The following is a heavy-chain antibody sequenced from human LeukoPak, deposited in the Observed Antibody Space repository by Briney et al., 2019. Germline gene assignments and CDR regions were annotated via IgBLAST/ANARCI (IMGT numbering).Heavy chain of an antibody. CDR1: GGSITSYY. CDR3: ARGSVDLLTTGAYYYMDV. D-gene: IGHD4-17*01. CDR2: MYSSGST. J-gene: IGHJ6*03. V-gene: IGHV4-4*07. Sequence: SETLSLTCTVSGGSITSYYWNWIRQPAGKGLEWLGRMYSSGSTDYNPSLKSRVTMSVDKSKNQFSLKLSPVTAADMAMYYCARGSVDLLTTGAYYYMDVWGKGTTVTVSS.